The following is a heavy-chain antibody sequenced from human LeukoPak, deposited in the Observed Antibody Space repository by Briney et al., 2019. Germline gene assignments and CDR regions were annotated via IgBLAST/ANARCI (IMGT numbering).Heavy chain of an antibody. CDR3: ARDPALYCTGGSCREYYFDY. J-gene: IGHJ4*02. Sequence: PGRSLRLSCAVSGCTFSNYAMHWVRQAPGKGLEWVALISYDGRNKYYADSVKGRFTVSRDNAKSTLYLQMNSPRGEDTAVYYCARDPALYCTGGSCREYYFDYWGQGALVTVPS. D-gene: IGHD2-15*01. V-gene: IGHV3-30*04. CDR2: ISYDGRNK. CDR1: GCTFSNYA.